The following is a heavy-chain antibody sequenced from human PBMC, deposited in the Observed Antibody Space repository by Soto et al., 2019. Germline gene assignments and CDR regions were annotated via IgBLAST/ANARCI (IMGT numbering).Heavy chain of an antibody. J-gene: IGHJ4*02. V-gene: IGHV1-69*02. Sequence: QVQLVQSGAEVKKPGSSVKVSCKASGGTFSSYTISWVRQAPGQGLEGMGRLIPILGIANYAQKFQGRVMITADKSTSTAYMELSSLRSEDTAVYYCAGSDTAMPSFGYWGQGSLVTVSS. CDR2: LIPILGIA. CDR1: GGTFSSYT. D-gene: IGHD5-18*01. CDR3: AGSDTAMPSFGY.